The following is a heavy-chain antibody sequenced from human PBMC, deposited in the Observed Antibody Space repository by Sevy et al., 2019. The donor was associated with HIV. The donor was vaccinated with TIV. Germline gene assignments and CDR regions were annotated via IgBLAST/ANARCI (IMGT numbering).Heavy chain of an antibody. CDR2: IFSSGST. CDR3: VSLFLSYRSGWSYFDY. D-gene: IGHD6-19*01. J-gene: IGHJ4*02. V-gene: IGHV3-66*02. Sequence: GGSLRPSCPISGFTANDKSIIWVRQAPGKGLEWVSVIFSSGSTYYADSAKGRFTISRDNSKNTVDLQMNSVRAEDTAVYYCVSLFLSYRSGWSYFDYWGQGTLVTVSS. CDR1: GFTANDKS.